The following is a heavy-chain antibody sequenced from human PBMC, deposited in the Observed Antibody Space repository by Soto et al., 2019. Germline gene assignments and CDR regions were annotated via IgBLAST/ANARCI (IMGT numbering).Heavy chain of an antibody. CDR1: GFTFSNAW. D-gene: IGHD4-17*01. J-gene: IGHJ6*02. V-gene: IGHV3-15*07. Sequence: EVQLVESGGGLVKPGGSLRLSCAASGFTFSNAWMNWVRQALGKGLEWVGRIKSKTDGGTTDYAAPVKGRFTISRDDSKNTLYLQMNSLKAEDTAVYYCTTVSGDYDPHYYGMDVWGQGTTVTVSS. CDR2: IKSKTDGGTT. CDR3: TTVSGDYDPHYYGMDV.